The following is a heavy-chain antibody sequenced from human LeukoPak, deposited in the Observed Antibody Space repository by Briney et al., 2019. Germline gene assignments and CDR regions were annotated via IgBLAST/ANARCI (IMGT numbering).Heavy chain of an antibody. CDR2: IIPIFGTA. D-gene: IGHD5-12*01. V-gene: IGHV1-69*13. CDR1: GGTFSSYA. J-gene: IGHJ6*02. CDR3: ARDCGYSGYDFVGYYYGMDV. Sequence: ASVKVSCKASGGTFSSYAIGWVRQAPGQGLEWMGGIIPIFGTANYAQKFQGRVTITADESTSTAYMELSSLRSEDTAVYYCARDCGYSGYDFVGYYYGMDVWGQRTTVTVSS.